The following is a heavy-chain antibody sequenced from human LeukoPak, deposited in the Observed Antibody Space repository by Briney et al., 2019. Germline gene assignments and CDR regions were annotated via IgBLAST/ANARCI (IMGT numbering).Heavy chain of an antibody. Sequence: PGGSLRLSCAASGFTFYDYAMHWVRQSPGKGLEWVSGISWNSGSIVYADSVKGRFTISRDNAKNSLYLQMNSLRDEDTALYYCAKDLQPGIGVARAAFDIWGQGTMVTVSS. J-gene: IGHJ3*02. CDR2: ISWNSGSI. CDR3: AKDLQPGIGVARAAFDI. V-gene: IGHV3-9*01. CDR1: GFTFYDYA. D-gene: IGHD6-19*01.